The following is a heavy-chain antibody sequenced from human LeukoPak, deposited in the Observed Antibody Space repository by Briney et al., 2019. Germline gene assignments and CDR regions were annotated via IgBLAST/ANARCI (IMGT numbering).Heavy chain of an antibody. J-gene: IGHJ3*02. V-gene: IGHV1-69*05. CDR1: GGTFSSYA. D-gene: IGHD1-7*01. CDR3: ARGNWNYVGVNAFDI. Sequence: SVKVSCKASGGTFSSYAISWVRQAPGQGLEWMGRIIPIFGTANYAQKFQGRVTITTDESTSTAYMELSSLRFEDTAVYYCARGNWNYVGVNAFDIWGQGTMVTVSS. CDR2: IIPIFGTA.